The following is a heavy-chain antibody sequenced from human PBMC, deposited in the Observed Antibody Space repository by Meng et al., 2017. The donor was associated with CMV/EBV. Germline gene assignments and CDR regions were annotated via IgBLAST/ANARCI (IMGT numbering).Heavy chain of an antibody. V-gene: IGHV3-21*01. D-gene: IGHD2-8*01. Sequence: GESLKISCAASGFTFSSYSMNWVRQAPGKGLEWVSSISSSSSCIYYADSVKGRFTISRDNAKNSLYLQMNSLRAEDTAVYYCARYEGRRSFDYWGQGTLVTVSS. J-gene: IGHJ4*02. CDR1: GFTFSSYS. CDR3: ARYEGRRSFDY. CDR2: ISSSSSCI.